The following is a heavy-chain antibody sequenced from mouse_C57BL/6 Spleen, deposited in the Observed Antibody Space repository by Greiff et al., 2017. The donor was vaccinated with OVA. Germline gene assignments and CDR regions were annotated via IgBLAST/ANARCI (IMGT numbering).Heavy chain of an antibody. CDR3: ARDGSSYGFDV. J-gene: IGHJ1*03. CDR1: GYAFSSSW. Sequence: QVQLQQSGPELVKPGASVKISCKASGYAFSSSWMNRVKQRPGKGLEWIGRIYPGDGDTNYNGKFKGKATLTADKSPSTAYMQLSSLTSEDSAVYFCARDGSSYGFDVWGTGTTVTVSS. V-gene: IGHV1-82*01. D-gene: IGHD1-1*01. CDR2: IYPGDGDT.